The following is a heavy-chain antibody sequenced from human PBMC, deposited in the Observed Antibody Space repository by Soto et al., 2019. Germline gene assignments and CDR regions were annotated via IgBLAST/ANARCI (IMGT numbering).Heavy chain of an antibody. J-gene: IGHJ5*02. CDR2: IYYSGST. CDR1: GGSISSYY. V-gene: IGHV4-59*01. CDR3: ARGRSVYYDILTGPQGGWFDP. Sequence: PSETLSLTCTVSGGSISSYYWSWIRQPPGQGLEWIGYIYYSGSTNYNPSLKSRVTISVDTSKNQFSLKLSSVTAADTAVYYCARGRSVYYDILTGPQGGWFDPWGQGTLVTVSS. D-gene: IGHD3-9*01.